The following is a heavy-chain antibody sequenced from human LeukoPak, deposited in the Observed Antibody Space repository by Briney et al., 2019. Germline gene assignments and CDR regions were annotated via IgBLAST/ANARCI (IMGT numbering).Heavy chain of an antibody. CDR3: ARGPPWHFDL. D-gene: IGHD6-25*01. CDR1: GFTFSSYG. J-gene: IGHJ2*01. V-gene: IGHV3-30*02. CDR2: IRYDGSNK. Sequence: GGSLRLSCAASGFTFSSYGMHWVRQAPGKGLEWVAFIRYDGSNKYYADSVKGRLTISRDNSKNTVYLQMNSLTAEDTAVYYCARGPPWHFDLWGRGTLVTVSS.